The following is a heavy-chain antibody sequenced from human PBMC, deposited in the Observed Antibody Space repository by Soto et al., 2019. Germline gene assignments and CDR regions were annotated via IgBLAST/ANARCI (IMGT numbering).Heavy chain of an antibody. CDR1: RGSVISGSYY. CDR2: IYYGGST. J-gene: IGHJ4*02. CDR3: ARRSSSMRSFDY. V-gene: IGHV4-61*01. Sequence: PSETLSLTCTVSRGSVISGSYYWSCLRQPPGKVLEWIGYIYYGGSTYYNPSVTGPVRMSVDTSKNQFSLKLRSVTAVDTAVDYCARRSSSMRSFDYWGQGTLVTVSS.